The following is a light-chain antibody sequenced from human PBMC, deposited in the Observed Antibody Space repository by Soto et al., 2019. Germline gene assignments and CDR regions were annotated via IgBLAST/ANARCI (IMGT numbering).Light chain of an antibody. J-gene: IGKJ5*01. CDR3: QQYNSWPPNT. V-gene: IGKV3-15*01. Sequence: EIVRTQSQDTLSVSPGERATLSCRASQSISSNLAWYQQKPGQPPSLVIYDTSTRATGIPARFSGSGSGTEFTLTIRSLQSEDFAVYYCQQYNSWPPNTFGQGTQLEIK. CDR1: QSISSN. CDR2: DTS.